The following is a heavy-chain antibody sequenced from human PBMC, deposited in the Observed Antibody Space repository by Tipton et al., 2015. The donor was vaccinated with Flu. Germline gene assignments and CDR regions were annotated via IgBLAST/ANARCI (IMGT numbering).Heavy chain of an antibody. Sequence: SLRLSCASSGFIFSTYGMHWVRQAPGKGLEWVAVIWSDGSNTYYADSVKGRFTISRDNSKNMVYLQMNSLRAEDTAVYYCARSEGYYYGSGSYYHFDYWGQGTLVTVSS. J-gene: IGHJ4*02. CDR2: IWSDGSNT. D-gene: IGHD3-10*01. CDR3: ARSEGYYYGSGSYYHFDY. CDR1: GFIFSTYG. V-gene: IGHV3-33*01.